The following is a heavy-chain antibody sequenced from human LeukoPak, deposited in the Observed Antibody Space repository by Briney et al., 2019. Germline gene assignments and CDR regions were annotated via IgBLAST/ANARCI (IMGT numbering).Heavy chain of an antibody. J-gene: IGHJ6*03. D-gene: IGHD3-10*01. Sequence: PGGSLRLSCAASGFTFSSYSMNWVRQAPGKGLEWVSSISSSSSYIYYADSVKGRFTISRDNAKNSLYLQMNSLRAEDTAVYYCARVGGHYYGSGSYSYYYYMDVWGKGTTVTISS. V-gene: IGHV3-21*01. CDR2: ISSSSSYI. CDR1: GFTFSSYS. CDR3: ARVGGHYYGSGSYSYYYYMDV.